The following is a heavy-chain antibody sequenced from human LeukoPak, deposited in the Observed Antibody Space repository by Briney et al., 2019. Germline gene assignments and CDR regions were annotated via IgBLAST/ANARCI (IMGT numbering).Heavy chain of an antibody. CDR3: ARDLLLYFGEVTMAFDY. J-gene: IGHJ4*02. Sequence: GGSLRLSCAAAGFTFRRHWMSWVRQTKGKGLECVAKIKEDGSEKHYVDSVKGRFTISRDNAKNSLYLQMNSLRAEDTAVYYCARDLLLYFGEVTMAFDYWGLGTLVTVSS. V-gene: IGHV3-7*01. D-gene: IGHD3-10*01. CDR2: IKEDGSEK. CDR1: GFTFRRHW.